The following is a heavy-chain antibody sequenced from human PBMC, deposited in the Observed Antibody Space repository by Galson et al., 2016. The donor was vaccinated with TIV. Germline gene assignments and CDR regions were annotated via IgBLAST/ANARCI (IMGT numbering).Heavy chain of an antibody. V-gene: IGHV5-10-1*01. Sequence: QSGAEVKKPGESLRISCKGSGYRFTSYWINWVRQMPGKGLEWMGRIDPTDSYTNYSPSFQGHVTISADKSSTTAYLQWSSLKASDTATYYCARGVSSGSAWLDPWGPGTPVTVSS. D-gene: IGHD3-10*01. CDR1: GYRFTSYW. CDR2: IDPTDSYT. J-gene: IGHJ5*02. CDR3: ARGVSSGSAWLDP.